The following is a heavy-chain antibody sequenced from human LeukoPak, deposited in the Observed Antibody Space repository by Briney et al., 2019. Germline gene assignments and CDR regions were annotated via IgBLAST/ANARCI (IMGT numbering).Heavy chain of an antibody. CDR2: INPNSGGT. CDR1: GYTFTGYY. J-gene: IGHJ3*02. D-gene: IGHD6-13*01. Sequence: ASVKVSRKASGYTFTGYYMHWVRQAPGQGLEWMGWINPNSGGTNYAQKFQGRVTMTRDTSISTAYMELSRLRSDDTAVYYCASPNEDSSSWYGNAFDIWGQGTMVTVSS. V-gene: IGHV1-2*02. CDR3: ASPNEDSSSWYGNAFDI.